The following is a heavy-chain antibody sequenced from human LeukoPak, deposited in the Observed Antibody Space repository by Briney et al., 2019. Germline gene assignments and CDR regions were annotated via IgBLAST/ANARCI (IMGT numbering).Heavy chain of an antibody. CDR3: ARAHNWKYGTFDY. Sequence: PGGSLRLSCAASGFTFSSYEMNWVRQAPGKGLEWVSYISSLATTIYYADSVKGRFTISRDNAKNSLYLQMNSLRVEDTAVYYCARAHNWKYGTFDYWGQGTLVTVSS. J-gene: IGHJ4*02. V-gene: IGHV3-48*03. CDR2: ISSLATTI. D-gene: IGHD1-7*01. CDR1: GFTFSSYE.